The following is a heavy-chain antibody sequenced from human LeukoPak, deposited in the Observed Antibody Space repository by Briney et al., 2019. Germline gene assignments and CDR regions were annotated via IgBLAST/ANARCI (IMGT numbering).Heavy chain of an antibody. Sequence: GASVKVSCKASGYTFTSYYMHWVRQAPGQGLEWMGLINPTGDSTGYAQKFQGRVTITADKSATTAYMEVRSLRSEDTAVYYCARGADWQVLEYYYYYMDVWGKGTTVTVSS. CDR3: ARGADWQVLEYYYYYMDV. D-gene: IGHD3-9*01. V-gene: IGHV1-46*01. CDR1: GYTFTSYY. J-gene: IGHJ6*03. CDR2: INPTGDST.